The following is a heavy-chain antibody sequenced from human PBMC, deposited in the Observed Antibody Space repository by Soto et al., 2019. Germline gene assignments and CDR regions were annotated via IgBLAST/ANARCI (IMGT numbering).Heavy chain of an antibody. CDR3: ARDSPMHPSFDI. D-gene: IGHD2-2*01. V-gene: IGHV3-53*01. J-gene: IGHJ3*02. Sequence: SGGSLRLSCAASGFTVSSNYMSWVRQAPGKGLEWVSVIYSGGSTYYADSVKGRFTISRDNSKNTLYLQMNSLRAEDTAVYYCARDSPMHPSFDIWGQGTMVTVSS. CDR1: GFTVSSNY. CDR2: IYSGGST.